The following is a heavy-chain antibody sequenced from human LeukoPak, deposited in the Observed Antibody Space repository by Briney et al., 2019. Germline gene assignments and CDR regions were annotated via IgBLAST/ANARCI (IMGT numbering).Heavy chain of an antibody. J-gene: IGHJ1*01. CDR3: ARERIEHETYYYDSSGYYPRYFQH. CDR1: GYTFTSYG. D-gene: IGHD3-22*01. Sequence: ASVKVSCKASGYTFTSYGISWVRQAPGQGLEWMGWISAYSGDTNYAQKFQGRVTITADESTSTAYMELSSLRSEDTAVYYCARERIEHETYYYDSSGYYPRYFQHWGQGTLVTVSS. V-gene: IGHV1-18*01. CDR2: ISAYSGDT.